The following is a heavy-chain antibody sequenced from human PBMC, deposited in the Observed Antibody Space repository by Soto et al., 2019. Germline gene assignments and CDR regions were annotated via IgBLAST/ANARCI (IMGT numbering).Heavy chain of an antibody. D-gene: IGHD5-18*01. CDR2: IWDDGSEK. CDR3: AKEYSRSAALDI. J-gene: IGHJ3*02. V-gene: IGHV3-33*06. CDR1: GFSFSRNF. Sequence: GGSLRLSCAASGFSFSRNFMHWVRQAPGKGLEWVAVIWDDGSEKYYAESVKGRFTVSRDNSKNTLYLQMNSLRADDTAVYYCAKEYSRSAALDIWGQGTMVTV.